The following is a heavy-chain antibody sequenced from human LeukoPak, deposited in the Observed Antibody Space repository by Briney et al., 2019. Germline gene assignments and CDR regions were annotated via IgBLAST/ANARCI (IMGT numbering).Heavy chain of an antibody. V-gene: IGHV3-11*06. J-gene: IGHJ4*02. Sequence: GGSLRLSCAASGFTFSDYYMSWIRQAPGKGLEWVSFISSSSSYIYYADSVKGRFTISRDNAKNSLYLQMNSPRAEDTAVYYCARGEYGSGSYHIDYWGQGTLVTVSS. D-gene: IGHD3-10*01. CDR3: ARGEYGSGSYHIDY. CDR2: ISSSSSYI. CDR1: GFTFSDYY.